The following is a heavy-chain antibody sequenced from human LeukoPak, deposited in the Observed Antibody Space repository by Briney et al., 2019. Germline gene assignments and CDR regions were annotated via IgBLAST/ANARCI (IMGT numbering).Heavy chain of an antibody. Sequence: QTGGSLRLSCAASGFTFSTSIMNWVRQAPGKGLDWVSYISSSSRTISYADSVKGRFTISRDNAKNSLFLQMNSLRDEDTAVYYCARLAGASIVDYWGQGTWSPSPQ. J-gene: IGHJ4*02. CDR2: ISSSSRTI. CDR1: GFTFSTSI. D-gene: IGHD1-26*01. CDR3: ARLAGASIVDY. V-gene: IGHV3-48*02.